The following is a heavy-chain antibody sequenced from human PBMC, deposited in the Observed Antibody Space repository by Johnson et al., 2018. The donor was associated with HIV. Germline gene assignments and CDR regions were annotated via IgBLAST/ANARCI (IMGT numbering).Heavy chain of an antibody. J-gene: IGHJ3*02. CDR1: GFNFSDHY. D-gene: IGHD6-19*01. V-gene: IGHV3-72*01. Sequence: VQLVESGGGLVQPRGSLRLSCAASGFNFSDHYMDWVRQAPGRGLEWVGRSRRKVNSYTTEYAASVKGRFTISRDDSKNSLYLQMNSLKTEDTAVYYCARASHSSGWYGRLGDAFDIWGQGTMVTVSS. CDR2: SRRKVNSYTT. CDR3: ARASHSSGWYGRLGDAFDI.